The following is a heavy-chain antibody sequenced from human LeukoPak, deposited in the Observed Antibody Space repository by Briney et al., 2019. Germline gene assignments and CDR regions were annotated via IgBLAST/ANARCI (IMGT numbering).Heavy chain of an antibody. CDR3: ARGRRYSYGYPDY. J-gene: IGHJ4*02. V-gene: IGHV4-34*01. CDR1: GGSFSGYY. CDR2: INHSGST. Sequence: PSETLSLTCAVYGGSFSGYYWSWIRQPPGKGLEWIGEINHSGSTNYNPSLKSRVTISVDTSKNQFSLKLSSVTAADTAVYYCARGRRYSYGYPDYWGQGTLVTVSS. D-gene: IGHD5-18*01.